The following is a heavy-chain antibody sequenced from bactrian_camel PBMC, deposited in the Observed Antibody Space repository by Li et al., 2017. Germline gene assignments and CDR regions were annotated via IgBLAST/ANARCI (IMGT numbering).Heavy chain of an antibody. Sequence: VQLVESGGALVQPGGSLRLSCAASEFTFSSYAMSWVRQAPGKGLERVSAINSGGGSTYYAEAVKGRFTISRDNAKNTVYLQMNSLKPEDTAMYYCALDRTSLGPTCSVNRDFDYWGQGTQVTVS. J-gene: IGHJ6*01. CDR2: INSGGGST. CDR3: ALDRTSLGPTCSVNRDFDY. D-gene: IGHD1*01. CDR1: EFTFSSYA. V-gene: IGHV3S40*01.